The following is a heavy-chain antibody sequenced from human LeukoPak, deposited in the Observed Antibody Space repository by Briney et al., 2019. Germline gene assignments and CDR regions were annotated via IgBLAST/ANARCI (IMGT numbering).Heavy chain of an antibody. Sequence: GGSLRLSCAASGFTFSSYAMSWVRQAPGKGLEWVSAISGSGGSTYYADSVKGRLTISRDNSKNTLYLQMNSLRAEDTAVYYCAKARGNIVVVPADVWGQGTTVTVSS. V-gene: IGHV3-23*01. CDR3: AKARGNIVVVPADV. CDR1: GFTFSSYA. J-gene: IGHJ6*02. D-gene: IGHD2-2*01. CDR2: ISGSGGST.